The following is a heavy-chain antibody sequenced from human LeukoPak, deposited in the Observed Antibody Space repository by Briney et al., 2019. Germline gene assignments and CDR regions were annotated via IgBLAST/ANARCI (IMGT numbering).Heavy chain of an antibody. CDR3: ARGYYSNYVDY. J-gene: IGHJ4*02. Sequence: SETLSPTCTVSGGSISSYYWSWIRQPPGKELEWIGYIYYSGSTNYNPSLKSRVTISVDTSKNQFSLKLSSVTAADTAVYYCARGYYSNYVDYWGQGTLVTVSS. CDR1: GGSISSYY. V-gene: IGHV4-59*12. D-gene: IGHD4-11*01. CDR2: IYYSGST.